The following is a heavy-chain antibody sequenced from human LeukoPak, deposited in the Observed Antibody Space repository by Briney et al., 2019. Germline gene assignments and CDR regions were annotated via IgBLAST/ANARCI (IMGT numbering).Heavy chain of an antibody. Sequence: GASVKVSCTASGYTFTAYYMHWVRQAPGQGLEWMGWINPNSGGTNYAQKFQGRVTMTRDTSISTAYMELSRLRSDDTAVYYCARGLVGSSWYIRAFDIWGQGTMVTVSS. D-gene: IGHD6-13*01. CDR3: ARGLVGSSWYIRAFDI. CDR2: INPNSGGT. CDR1: GYTFTAYY. V-gene: IGHV1-2*02. J-gene: IGHJ3*02.